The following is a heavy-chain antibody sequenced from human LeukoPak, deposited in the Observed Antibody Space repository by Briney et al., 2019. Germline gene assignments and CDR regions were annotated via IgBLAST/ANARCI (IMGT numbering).Heavy chain of an antibody. CDR1: GFTFNRCW. J-gene: IGHJ1*01. CDR2: INPDGRDT. D-gene: IGHD2-21*02. Sequence: GGSLRLSCIVSGFTFNRCWMNWVRQAPGKGLEWVAHINPDGRDTYYVDSVKGRFTISRDNAQNSMYLQMNSLRVEDTAVYYCTSWGDTTAEYFQRWGQGTLVTVSS. V-gene: IGHV3-7*01. CDR3: TSWGDTTAEYFQR.